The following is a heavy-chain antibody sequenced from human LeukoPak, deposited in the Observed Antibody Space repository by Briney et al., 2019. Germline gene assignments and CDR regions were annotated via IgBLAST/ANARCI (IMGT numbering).Heavy chain of an antibody. D-gene: IGHD3-22*01. CDR2: IKQDGSEK. CDR3: AAGGSGYYGYMDV. J-gene: IGHJ6*03. Sequence: GGSLRLSCAASGFTFSSYWMSWVRQAPGKGLEWVANIKQDGSEKYYVDSVKGRFTISRDNAKNSLYLQMNSLRAGDTAVYYCAAGGSGYYGYMDVWGKGTTVTVSS. CDR1: GFTFSSYW. V-gene: IGHV3-7*01.